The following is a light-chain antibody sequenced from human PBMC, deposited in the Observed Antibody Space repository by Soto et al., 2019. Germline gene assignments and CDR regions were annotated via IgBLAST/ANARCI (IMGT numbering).Light chain of an antibody. CDR3: CSYAGSPL. V-gene: IGLV2-11*01. CDR2: DVS. J-gene: IGLJ2*01. Sequence: QSALTQPRSVSGSPGQSVTISCTGTSSDVGGYNYVSWYQQHPGKAPKLMIYDVSKRPSGVPDRFSGSKSGNTASLTISGLHAEDEADYYCCSYAGSPLFGGGTKLTVL. CDR1: SSDVGGYNY.